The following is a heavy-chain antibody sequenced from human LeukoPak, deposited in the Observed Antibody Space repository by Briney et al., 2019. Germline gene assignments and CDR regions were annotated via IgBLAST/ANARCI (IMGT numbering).Heavy chain of an antibody. J-gene: IGHJ4*02. Sequence: GRSLRLSCAASGFTFSSYGMHWVRQAPGKGLEWVAVISYDGSNKYYAESVKGRFTISRDNSKNTLYLQMNSLRAEDTAVYYCAKLAVAGTVDYWGQGTLVTVSS. D-gene: IGHD6-19*01. CDR2: ISYDGSNK. CDR3: AKLAVAGTVDY. V-gene: IGHV3-30*18. CDR1: GFTFSSYG.